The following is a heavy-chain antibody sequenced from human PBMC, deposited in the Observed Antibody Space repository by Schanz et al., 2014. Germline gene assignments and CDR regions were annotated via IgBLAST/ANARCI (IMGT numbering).Heavy chain of an antibody. CDR1: GFTFSTYA. CDR3: SKDKQGSRSDDS. J-gene: IGHJ5*01. D-gene: IGHD2-15*01. CDR2: ITTGGNT. Sequence: EVQLLESGGALVQPGGSLRLSCAGSGFTFSTYAMSWARQTPGKGLEWVSSITTGGNTYYRDSVKGRFIVSRDNSKNTLYLEMNRLRVDDTAVYYCSKDKQGSRSDDSWGQGTLVTVSS. V-gene: IGHV3-23*01.